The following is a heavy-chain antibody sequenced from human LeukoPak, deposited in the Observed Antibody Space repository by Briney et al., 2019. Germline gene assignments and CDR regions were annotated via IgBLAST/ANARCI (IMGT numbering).Heavy chain of an antibody. CDR1: GFTFSSYS. CDR2: ISSSSSYI. Sequence: GGSLRLSCAASGFTFSSYSLDWVRQAPGKGLEWVSSISSSSSYIYYADSVKGRFTISRDNSKNTLYLQMNGLRAEDTAVYYCAKDAVAATLNWFDPWGQGTLVTVSS. CDR3: AKDAVAATLNWFDP. V-gene: IGHV3-21*01. D-gene: IGHD2-15*01. J-gene: IGHJ5*02.